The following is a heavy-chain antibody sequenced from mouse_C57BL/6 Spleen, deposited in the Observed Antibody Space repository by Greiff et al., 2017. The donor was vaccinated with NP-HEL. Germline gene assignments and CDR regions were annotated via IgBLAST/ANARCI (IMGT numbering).Heavy chain of an antibody. D-gene: IGHD2-1*01. J-gene: IGHJ2*01. CDR2: IYPGSGNT. CDR1: GYTFTDYY. CDR3: ARGAGNYDY. Sequence: VQLQQSGAELVRPGASVKLSCKASGYTFTDYYINWVKQRPGQGLEWIARIYPGSGNTYYNEKFKGKATLTAEKSSSTAYMQLSSLTSEDSAVYFCARGAGNYDYWGQGTTLTVSS. V-gene: IGHV1-76*01.